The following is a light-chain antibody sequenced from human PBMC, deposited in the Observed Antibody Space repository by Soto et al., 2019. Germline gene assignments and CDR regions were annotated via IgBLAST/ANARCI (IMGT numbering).Light chain of an antibody. J-gene: IGLJ2*01. CDR3: CSYAGSSYVV. CDR1: SRDVGSYNL. CDR2: EVT. V-gene: IGLV2-23*02. Sequence: SALTQPASVSGSPGQSITISCTGTSRDVGSYNLVSWYQQHPGKAPKLMIYEVTKRPSGVSNRFSGSKSGNTASLTISGLQAEDEADYYCCSYAGSSYVVFGGGTKLTVL.